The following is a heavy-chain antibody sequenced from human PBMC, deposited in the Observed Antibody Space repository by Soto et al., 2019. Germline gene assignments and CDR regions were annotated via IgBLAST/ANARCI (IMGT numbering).Heavy chain of an antibody. CDR3: ARASMTLVVIRLDS. CDR1: RVTFCIYW. CDR2: IKQGGSEK. J-gene: IGHJ4*02. D-gene: IGHD3-22*01. V-gene: IGHV3-7*03. Sequence: HGGSLGLCCAASRVTFCIYWMGWVRQAPGKGLEWVANIKQGGSEKYYVDSVKGRFTISRDNAKNSLFLQMNSLRAEDTAVYYCARASMTLVVIRLDSWGQGTLVTVSS.